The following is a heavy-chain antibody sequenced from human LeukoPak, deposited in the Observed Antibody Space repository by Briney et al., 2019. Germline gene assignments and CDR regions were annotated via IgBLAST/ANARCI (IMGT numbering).Heavy chain of an antibody. CDR1: GFTFSSYW. J-gene: IGHJ6*02. CDR3: ARVPVVPAAITENYYYYGMDV. D-gene: IGHD2-2*02. V-gene: IGHV3-7*03. Sequence: PGGSLRLSCAASGFTFSSYWMSWVRQAPGKGLAWVANIKQDGSEKYYVDSVKGRFTISRDNAKNSLYLQMNSLRAEDTAVYYCARVPVVPAAITENYYYYGMDVWGQGTTVTVSS. CDR2: IKQDGSEK.